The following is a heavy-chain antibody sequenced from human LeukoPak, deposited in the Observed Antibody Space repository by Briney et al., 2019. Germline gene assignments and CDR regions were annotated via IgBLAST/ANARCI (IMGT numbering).Heavy chain of an antibody. D-gene: IGHD4-17*01. J-gene: IGHJ6*03. CDR2: IYYSGNT. Sequence: SETLSLTCSVSGGSIRSKVHYWGWVRQPPGKGLEWIGTIYYSGNTYYNPSLESRLTLSVDTSKNQFSLKLSSVTAADTAVYFCARGTYGYYMDVWGKGTTVTVSS. V-gene: IGHV4-39*01. CDR3: ARGTYGYYMDV. CDR1: GGSIRSKVHY.